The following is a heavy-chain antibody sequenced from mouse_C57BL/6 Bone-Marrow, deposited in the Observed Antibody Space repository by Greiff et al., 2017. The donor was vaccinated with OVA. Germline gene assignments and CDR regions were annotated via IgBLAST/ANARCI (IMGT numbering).Heavy chain of an antibody. V-gene: IGHV1-43*01. CDR2: INPSTGGT. CDR1: GYSFTGYY. CDR3: ARRYYGSSYGD. J-gene: IGHJ2*01. D-gene: IGHD1-1*01. Sequence: EVKLQQSGPELVKPGASVKISCKASGYSFTGYYMHWVKQSSEKSLEWIGEINPSTGGTSYNQKFKGKATLTVDKSSSTAYMQLKSLTSEDSAVYYCARRYYGSSYGDWGKGTTLTVSS.